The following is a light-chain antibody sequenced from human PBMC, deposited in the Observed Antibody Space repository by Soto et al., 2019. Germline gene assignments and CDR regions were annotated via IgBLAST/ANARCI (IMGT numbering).Light chain of an antibody. CDR2: GAS. CDR1: QSVSNNY. V-gene: IGKV3D-20*02. J-gene: IGKJ5*01. Sequence: EIVVTQSPCTLSLSPGERATLSCRASQSVSNNYLAWYQQKPGQAPRLLIYGASNRATGIPDRFSGGGSGTDFTLTISSLEPEDFALYYCQQRSNMPPTFGQGTRLEIK. CDR3: QQRSNMPPT.